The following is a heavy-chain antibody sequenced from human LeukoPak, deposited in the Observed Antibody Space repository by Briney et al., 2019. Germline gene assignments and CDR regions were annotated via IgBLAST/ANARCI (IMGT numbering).Heavy chain of an antibody. V-gene: IGHV3-30*02. CDR2: IRYGGDNK. D-gene: IGHD3-9*01. J-gene: IGHJ3*02. CDR3: VKDNTDWAFDI. CDR1: GFTFSDFG. Sequence: GGSVRLSCAASGFTFSDFGMNWVRQSPGRGLEWVAFIRYGGDNKYYADSVKGRFTISRDNSKDTVSLQMNSLRVEDTAVYYCVKDNTDWAFDIWGQGTTVTVS.